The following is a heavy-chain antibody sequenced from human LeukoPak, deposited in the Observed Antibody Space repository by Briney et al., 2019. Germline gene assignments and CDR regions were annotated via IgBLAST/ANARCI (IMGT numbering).Heavy chain of an antibody. CDR1: EFTFSNYA. J-gene: IGHJ4*02. D-gene: IGHD6-13*01. CDR2: MSGSGGYT. CDR3: ARARIAAPLLDY. V-gene: IGHV3-23*01. Sequence: GGSLRLSCAASEFTFSNYAMNWVRQAPGKGLEWVSGMSGSGGYTYYRDSVKGRFTISRDNSKNTLFLQMNSLRVEDTAVYFCARARIAAPLLDYWGQGTLVTVSS.